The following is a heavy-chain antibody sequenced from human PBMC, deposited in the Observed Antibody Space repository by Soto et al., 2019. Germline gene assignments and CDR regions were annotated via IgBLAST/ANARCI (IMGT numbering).Heavy chain of an antibody. CDR3: ARGTAVTTIWGY. D-gene: IGHD4-17*01. V-gene: IGHV3-7*03. CDR2: IKQDGSEK. J-gene: IGHJ4*02. Sequence: EVQLVESGGGLVQPGGSLRLSCAASGFTFSSYWMSWVRQAPGKGLEWVANIKQDGSEKYYVDSVKGRFTIFRDNAKNSLYLQMTSLRAGDTAVYYCARGTAVTTIWGYWGQGTLVTVSS. CDR1: GFTFSSYW.